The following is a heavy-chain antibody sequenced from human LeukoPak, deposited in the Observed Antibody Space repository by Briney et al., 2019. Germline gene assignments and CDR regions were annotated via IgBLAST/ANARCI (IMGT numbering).Heavy chain of an antibody. CDR2: IYYSGST. J-gene: IGHJ4*02. CDR1: GGSISSSSYY. Sequence: KPSETLSLTCTVSGGSISSSSYYWGWIRQPPGKGLEWIGSIYYSGSTYYNPSLKSRVTISVDTSKTQFTLKLSSVTAADTAVYYCARQLGYCSSTSCYADKIDSWGQGNLGTVSS. V-gene: IGHV4-39*01. D-gene: IGHD2-2*01. CDR3: ARQLGYCSSTSCYADKIDS.